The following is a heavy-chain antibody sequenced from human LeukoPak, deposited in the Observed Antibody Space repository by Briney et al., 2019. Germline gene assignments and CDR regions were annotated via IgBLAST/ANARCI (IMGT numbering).Heavy chain of an antibody. CDR2: IYYSGST. V-gene: IGHV4-59*12. Sequence: PSETLSLTCTVSGGSISSYYWSWIRQPPGKGLEWIGYIYYSGSTNYNPSLKSRVTISVDTSKNQFSLKLSSVTAADTAVYYCARALSGDFDPWGQGTLVTVSS. D-gene: IGHD1-1*01. CDR3: ARALSGDFDP. CDR1: GGSISSYY. J-gene: IGHJ5*02.